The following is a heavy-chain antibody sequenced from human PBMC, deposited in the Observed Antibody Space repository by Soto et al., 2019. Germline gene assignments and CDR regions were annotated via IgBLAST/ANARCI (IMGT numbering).Heavy chain of an antibody. CDR3: ARNDTSGHDSDY. V-gene: IGHV1-18*01. CDR2: ISVNSGTT. Sequence: QVQLVQSEAEVKKPGASVKVSCKASGYNFNTYGITWVRQAPGQGLEWMGWISVNSGTTNYAQKIQGRVTMTTETSSSTAFMELRSLRSDDTAVYYCARNDTSGHDSDYWGQGTLVTVSS. D-gene: IGHD3-22*01. J-gene: IGHJ4*02. CDR1: GYNFNTYG.